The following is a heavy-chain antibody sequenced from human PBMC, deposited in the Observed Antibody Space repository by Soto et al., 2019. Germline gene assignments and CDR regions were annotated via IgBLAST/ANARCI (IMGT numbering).Heavy chain of an antibody. CDR3: ARAKYLADDAFDM. V-gene: IGHV3-74*03. D-gene: IGHD2-2*01. Sequence: EVQLVESGGGLLQPGGSLRLSCAASGFTFGSSWMHWVRQAPGKGLVWVSRINGDGRSTTYADSVKGRFTISRDNAKNTLYLQMNSLRVEDTAVYYCARAKYLADDAFDMWGQGTMVTVS. CDR2: INGDGRST. J-gene: IGHJ3*02. CDR1: GFTFGSSW.